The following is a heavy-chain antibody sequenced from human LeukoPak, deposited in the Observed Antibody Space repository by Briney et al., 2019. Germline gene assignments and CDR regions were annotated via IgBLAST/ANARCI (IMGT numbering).Heavy chain of an antibody. CDR2: INPNSGGT. D-gene: IGHD3-10*01. V-gene: IGHV1-2*02. CDR1: GYTFTGYY. CDR3: ARGRGYYGSGESYYFDY. J-gene: IGHJ4*02. Sequence: PWASVTVSCKASGYTFTGYYMHWVRQAPGQGLEWMGWINPNSGGTNYAQKFQGRVTMTRDTSISTAYMELSRLRSDDTAVYYCARGRGYYGSGESYYFDYWGQGTLVTVSS.